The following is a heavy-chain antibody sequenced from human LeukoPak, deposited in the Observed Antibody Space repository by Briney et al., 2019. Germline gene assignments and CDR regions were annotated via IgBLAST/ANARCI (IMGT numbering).Heavy chain of an antibody. V-gene: IGHV4-39*01. CDR3: ARRRYYDSSGYLE. Sequence: SSETLSLTCTIFGDSFSRSDSYWDWIRQPPGKGLEWIGTIYYSGRTYYSTSLKSRVTLSVDMSNNQYSLTLSSVTAADTALYFCARRRYYDSSGYLEWGQGTLVTVS. J-gene: IGHJ1*01. CDR2: IYYSGRT. CDR1: GDSFSRSDSY. D-gene: IGHD3-22*01.